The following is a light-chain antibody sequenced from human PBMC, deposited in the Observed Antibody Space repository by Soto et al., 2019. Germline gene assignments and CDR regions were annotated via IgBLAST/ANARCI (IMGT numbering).Light chain of an antibody. J-gene: IGLJ1*01. CDR3: SSYTSSSTPCV. V-gene: IGLV2-14*01. CDR2: EVS. Sequence: QSALTQPACVSGSPGQSITISCTGTSSDVGGYNYVSWYQQHPGKAPKLMIYEVSNRPSGVSNRFSGSKSGNTASLTISGLQAEDEADYYCSSYTSSSTPCVFGTGTKLTVL. CDR1: SSDVGGYNY.